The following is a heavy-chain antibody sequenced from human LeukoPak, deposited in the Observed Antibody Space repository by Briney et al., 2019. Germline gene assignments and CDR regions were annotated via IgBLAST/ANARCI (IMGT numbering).Heavy chain of an antibody. V-gene: IGHV4-4*07. D-gene: IGHD2-8*01. Sequence: SETLSLTCTVSSGPISRYYWNCTRHPAGKALVWIRHIYTSGSTNYNSSLRSRVTMSVDTSKNQFSVKLNSVIAADTAMYYCARGVYLGNGYYFDYWGQGTLVTVSS. J-gene: IGHJ4*02. CDR3: ARGVYLGNGYYFDY. CDR2: IYTSGST. CDR1: SGPISRYY.